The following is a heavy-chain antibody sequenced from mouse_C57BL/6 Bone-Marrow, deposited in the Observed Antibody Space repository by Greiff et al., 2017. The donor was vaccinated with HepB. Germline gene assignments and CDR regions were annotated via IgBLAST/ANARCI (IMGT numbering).Heavy chain of an antibody. CDR2: IHPNSGST. CDR1: GYTFTSYW. CDR3: ARLQSGPRGDYFDY. D-gene: IGHD4-1*01. J-gene: IGHJ2*01. Sequence: QVQLQQPGAELVKPGASVKLSCKASGYTFTSYWMHWVKQRPGQGLEWIGMIHPNSGSTNYNEKFKSKATLTVDKSSSTAYMQLSSLTSEDSAVYYCARLQSGPRGDYFDYWGQGTTLTVSS. V-gene: IGHV1-64*01.